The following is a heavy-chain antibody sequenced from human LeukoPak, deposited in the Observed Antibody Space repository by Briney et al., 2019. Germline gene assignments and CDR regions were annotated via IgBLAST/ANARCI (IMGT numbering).Heavy chain of an antibody. CDR2: ISSSGSYT. Sequence: GGSLRLSCAASGFTFSSYSMNWVRQAPGKGLEWVSSISSSGSYTHYADSVKGRFTISRDNANNSLYLQMNSLRAEDTAVYYCPRGPYYYDSSGYYYADNFDSWGQGTLVTVSS. V-gene: IGHV3-21*01. J-gene: IGHJ4*02. D-gene: IGHD3-22*01. CDR3: PRGPYYYDSSGYYYADNFDS. CDR1: GFTFSSYS.